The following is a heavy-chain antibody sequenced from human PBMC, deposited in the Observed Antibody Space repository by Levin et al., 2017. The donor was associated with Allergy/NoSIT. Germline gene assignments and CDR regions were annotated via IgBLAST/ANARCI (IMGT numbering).Heavy chain of an antibody. D-gene: IGHD1-7*01. J-gene: IGHJ4*02. CDR1: GYTFTGYY. Sequence: ASVKVSCKASGYTFTGYYMHWVRQAPGQGLEWMGRINPNTGGTNYAQKFQGRVTMTRDTSISTAYMELCRLRSDDTAVYYCARTGSVAGTYYFDYWGQGTLVTVSS. V-gene: IGHV1-2*06. CDR2: INPNTGGT. CDR3: ARTGSVAGTYYFDY.